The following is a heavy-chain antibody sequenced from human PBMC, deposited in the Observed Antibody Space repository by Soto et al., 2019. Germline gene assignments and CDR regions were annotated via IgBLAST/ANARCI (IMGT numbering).Heavy chain of an antibody. Sequence: GRSLRLSCAASGFTFSNYWMSWVRQAPGKGLEWVANIKEDGSEKYYVDSVQGRFTISRDNAKNSLYLQMNSLTDDDTAVYYCAKNEAWGQGTLVTVSS. CDR2: IKEDGSEK. CDR3: AKNEA. CDR1: GFTFSNYW. J-gene: IGHJ1*01. V-gene: IGHV3-7*01.